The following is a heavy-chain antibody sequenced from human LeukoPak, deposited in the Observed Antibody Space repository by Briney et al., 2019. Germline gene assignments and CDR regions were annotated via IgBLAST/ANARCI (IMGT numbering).Heavy chain of an antibody. CDR2: IYHSGST. Sequence: SETLSLTCTVSGYSISSGYYWGWIRQPPGKGLKWIGSIYHSGSTYYNPSLKSRVTISVDTSKNQFSLKLSSVTAADTAVYYCARTQGYSSSWYSYWGQGTLVTVSS. V-gene: IGHV4-38-2*02. CDR3: ARTQGYSSSWYSY. D-gene: IGHD6-13*01. CDR1: GYSISSGYY. J-gene: IGHJ4*02.